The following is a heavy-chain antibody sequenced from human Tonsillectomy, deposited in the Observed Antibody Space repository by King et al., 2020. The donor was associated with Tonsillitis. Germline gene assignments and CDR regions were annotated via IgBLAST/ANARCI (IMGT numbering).Heavy chain of an antibody. D-gene: IGHD4-23*01. CDR3: ARDPSYSGGAFDI. CDR1: GGSINNGGYY. CDR2: IYYSGST. V-gene: IGHV4-31*11. J-gene: IGHJ3*02. Sequence: QLQESGPVLVKPSQTLSLTCAVSGGSINNGGYYWSWIRQHPGKGLEWVGHIYYSGSTYYNPSLKSRLGISLDTSKNQFSLNLKSLTAADTAVYYCARDPSYSGGAFDIWGQGTMVIVSS.